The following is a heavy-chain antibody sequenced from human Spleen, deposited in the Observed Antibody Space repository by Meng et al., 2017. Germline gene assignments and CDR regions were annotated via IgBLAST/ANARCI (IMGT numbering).Heavy chain of an antibody. Sequence: SETLSLTCTVSSDSISPYFWSWIRQPPGKGLEWLGYIYYSGSTNYNPSLKSRVTISVDTSKNQFSLKLSSVTAADTAVYYCARQPYYYGSGSYSGFDYWGHGTLVNGAS. CDR3: ARQPYYYGSGSYSGFDY. CDR1: SDSISPYF. J-gene: IGHJ4*01. V-gene: IGHV4-59*01. CDR2: IYYSGST. D-gene: IGHD3-10*01.